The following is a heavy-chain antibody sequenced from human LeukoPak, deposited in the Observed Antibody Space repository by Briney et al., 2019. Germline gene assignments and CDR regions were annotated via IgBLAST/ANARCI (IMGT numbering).Heavy chain of an antibody. CDR3: ARDGLAAGDDY. V-gene: IGHV7-4-1*02. CDR1: GYTFTSYA. Sequence: ASVKVSCKASGYTFTSYAINWVRQAPGQGLEWMGWINTNTGNPTYAQGFTGRFVFSLDTSVSTAYLQISGLKAEDTAVYYCARDGLAAGDDYWGQGTLVTVSS. J-gene: IGHJ4*02. CDR2: INTNTGNP. D-gene: IGHD6-13*01.